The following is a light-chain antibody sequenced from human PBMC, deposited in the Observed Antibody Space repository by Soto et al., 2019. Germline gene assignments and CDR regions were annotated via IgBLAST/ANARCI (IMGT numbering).Light chain of an antibody. CDR2: GAS. CDR3: QQYNKWPPLT. J-gene: IGKJ4*01. Sequence: EIVMTQSPATLSVSPGERATLSCRASQSVSSNLAWYQQKPGQAPRLLIYGASTRATGIPARFSGSGSGTEFTLNISSRQSEDFAVYYCQQYNKWPPLTFGGGTKVESK. V-gene: IGKV3-15*01. CDR1: QSVSSN.